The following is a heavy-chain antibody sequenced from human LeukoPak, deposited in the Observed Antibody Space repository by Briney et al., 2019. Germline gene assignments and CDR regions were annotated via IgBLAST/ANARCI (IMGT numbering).Heavy chain of an antibody. D-gene: IGHD2-2*01. V-gene: IGHV3-21*01. CDR3: ARDTAGYCSSTSCYAPYYYGMDV. Sequence: GGSLRLSCAASGFTFSSYSMNWVRQAPGKGLEWVSSISSSSSYIYYADSVKGRFTISRDNAKNSLYLQMNSLRAEDTAVYYCARDTAGYCSSTSCYAPYYYGMDVWGQGTTVTVSS. CDR1: GFTFSSYS. J-gene: IGHJ6*02. CDR2: ISSSSSYI.